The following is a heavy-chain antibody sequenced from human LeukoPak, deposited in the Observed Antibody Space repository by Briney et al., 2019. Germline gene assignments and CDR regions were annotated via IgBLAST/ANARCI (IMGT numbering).Heavy chain of an antibody. CDR3: AREDYGSGSYYFDY. V-gene: IGHV3-30*04. CDR1: GFTFSSYA. D-gene: IGHD3-10*01. CDR2: ISYDGSNK. Sequence: PGRSLRLSCAASGFTFSSYAMHWVRQAPGKGLEWVAVISYDGSNKYYADSVKGRFTISRDNSKNTLYLQMNSLRAGDTAVYYCAREDYGSGSYYFDYWGQGTLATVSS. J-gene: IGHJ4*02.